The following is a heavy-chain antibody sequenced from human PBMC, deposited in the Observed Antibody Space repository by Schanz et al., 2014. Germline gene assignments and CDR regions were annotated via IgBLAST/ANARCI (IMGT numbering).Heavy chain of an antibody. D-gene: IGHD4-4*01. J-gene: IGHJ4*02. CDR1: GFSVSTNY. CDR2: ISASGSAT. Sequence: EVLLVDSGGGLPGGSLRLSCGASGFSVSTNYMSWVRQAPGKGLEWVSTISASGSATYYADSVKGRLTISRDNSKNTVYLQMSSLRVEDTAVYYCARRPQLQCFDYWGQGTLVTVSS. V-gene: IGHV3-53*01. CDR3: ARRPQLQCFDY.